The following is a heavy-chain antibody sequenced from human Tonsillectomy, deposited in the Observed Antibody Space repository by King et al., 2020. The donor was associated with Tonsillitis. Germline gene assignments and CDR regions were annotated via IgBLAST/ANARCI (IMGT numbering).Heavy chain of an antibody. J-gene: IGHJ3*02. Sequence: VQLVESGGGVVQPGGSLRLSCAASGLTFSSYGMHWVRQTPGKGLEWVAFIRYDGSNDCYVDSVKGRFTISRDNSKNTLYLQMSSLRAEDTAVYYCANEYAGLDGGCSRTSCYDGAFDIWGQGTMVTVSS. CDR1: GLTFSSYG. D-gene: IGHD2-2*01. CDR3: ANEYAGLDGGCSRTSCYDGAFDI. V-gene: IGHV3-30*02. CDR2: IRYDGSND.